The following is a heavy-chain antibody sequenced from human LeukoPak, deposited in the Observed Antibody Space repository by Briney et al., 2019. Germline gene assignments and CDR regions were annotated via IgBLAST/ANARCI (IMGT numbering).Heavy chain of an antibody. CDR1: GFTFSSYA. CDR3: AKGKQWLVGSFDY. Sequence: GRSLRLSCAASGFTFSSYAMHWVRQAPGKGLEWVAVISYDGSNKYYADSVKGRFTISRDNSKNTLYLQMNSLRAEDTAVYYCAKGKQWLVGSFDYWGQGTLVTVS. CDR2: ISYDGSNK. D-gene: IGHD6-19*01. V-gene: IGHV3-30-3*01. J-gene: IGHJ4*02.